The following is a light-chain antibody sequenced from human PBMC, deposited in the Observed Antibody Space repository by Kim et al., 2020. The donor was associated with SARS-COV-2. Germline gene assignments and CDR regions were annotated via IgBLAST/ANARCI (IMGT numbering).Light chain of an antibody. J-gene: IGKJ4*01. V-gene: IGKV3-20*01. CDR3: QQYSSSPQLT. CDR2: GAS. Sequence: PGERATLSCRASQSVSSSYLAWYQQKPGQAPRLLIYGASSRATGIPDRFSGSGSGTDFTLTISRLEPEDFAVYYCQQYSSSPQLTFGGGTKVDIK. CDR1: QSVSSSY.